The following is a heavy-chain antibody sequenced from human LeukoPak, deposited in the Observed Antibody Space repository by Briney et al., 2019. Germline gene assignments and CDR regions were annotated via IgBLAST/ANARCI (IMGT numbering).Heavy chain of an antibody. D-gene: IGHD3-22*01. Sequence: GESLKIPCKGSGYSFTSYWIGWVRQMPGKGLEWMGIIYPGDSDTRYSPSFQGQVTNSADKSISTAYLQWSSLKASDTAMYYCARHSGITMILSAFDIWGQGTMVTVSS. CDR2: IYPGDSDT. J-gene: IGHJ3*02. CDR1: GYSFTSYW. V-gene: IGHV5-51*01. CDR3: ARHSGITMILSAFDI.